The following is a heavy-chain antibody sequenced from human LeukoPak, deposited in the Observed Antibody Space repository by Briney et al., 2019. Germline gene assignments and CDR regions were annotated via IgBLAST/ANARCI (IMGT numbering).Heavy chain of an antibody. D-gene: IGHD3-22*01. CDR2: INPNSGGT. CDR1: GYTFTGYY. Sequence: ASVKVSCKASGYTFTGYYMHWVRQAPGQGLEWMGWINPNSGGTNYAQKFQGRVTMTRDTSISTAYMELRSLRSDDTAVYYCARNDPSYYGSSGYYYGYFQHWGQGTLVTVSS. CDR3: ARNDPSYYGSSGYYYGYFQH. V-gene: IGHV1-2*02. J-gene: IGHJ1*01.